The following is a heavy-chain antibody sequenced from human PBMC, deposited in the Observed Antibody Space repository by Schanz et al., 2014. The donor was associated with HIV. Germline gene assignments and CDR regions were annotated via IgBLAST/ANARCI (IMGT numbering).Heavy chain of an antibody. D-gene: IGHD3-22*01. Sequence: QVQLVESGGGVVRPGRSLRLSCAASGFSFSNYGMHWVRQAPGKGLEWVAVISYDGRNKYFADSVKGRFTISRDNSKNTLYLQMKSPRAADTAVYYCAKDRNYYDDKYWGKGNYYYYYGMDVWGQGTTVIVSS. CDR3: AKDRNYYDDKYWGKGNYYYYYGMDV. V-gene: IGHV3-30*18. CDR2: ISYDGRNK. CDR1: GFSFSNYG. J-gene: IGHJ6*02.